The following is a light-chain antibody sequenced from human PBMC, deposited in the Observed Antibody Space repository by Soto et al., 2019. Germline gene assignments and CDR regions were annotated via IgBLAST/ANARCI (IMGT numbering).Light chain of an antibody. J-gene: IGKJ2*01. CDR1: QSITRW. CDR3: QQYNGYSHS. Sequence: DIQMTQSPSTLSASVGDRVTITCRADQSITRWLAWFQQKPGKAPSLLIYDATNLQPGVPSRFSGSGSGTEFPLTISSLQPDDFATYYCQQYNGYSHSFGQGTRGEIK. V-gene: IGKV1-5*01. CDR2: DAT.